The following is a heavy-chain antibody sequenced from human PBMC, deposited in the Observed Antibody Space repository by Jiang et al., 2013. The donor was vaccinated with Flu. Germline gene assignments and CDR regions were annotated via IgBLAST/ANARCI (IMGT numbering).Heavy chain of an antibody. CDR2: ISYDGSNK. J-gene: IGHJ4*02. CDR3: AREANLNCGGDCPFDY. Sequence: SSYAMHWVRQAPGKGLEWVAVISYDGSNKYYADSVKGRFTISRDNSKNTLYPQMNSLRAEDTAVYYCAREANLNCGGDCPFDYWGQGTLVTVSS. CDR1: SSYA. D-gene: IGHD2-21*02. V-gene: IGHV3-30-3*01.